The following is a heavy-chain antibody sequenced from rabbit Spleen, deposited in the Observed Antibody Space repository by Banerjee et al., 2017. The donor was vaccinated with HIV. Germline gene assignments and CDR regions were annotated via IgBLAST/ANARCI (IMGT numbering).Heavy chain of an antibody. Sequence: QSLEESGGDLVKPEGSLTLTCTASGFSFSSSYYMCWVRQAPGKGLECIACIYADSSGSTYYASWAKGRFSISKSSSTTVTLQMTSLTAADTATYFCARDAGTGDYIDVYFNLWGPGTLVTVS. CDR1: GFSFSSSYY. D-gene: IGHD8-1*01. V-gene: IGHV1S40*01. CDR2: IYADSSGST. CDR3: ARDAGTGDYIDVYFNL. J-gene: IGHJ4*01.